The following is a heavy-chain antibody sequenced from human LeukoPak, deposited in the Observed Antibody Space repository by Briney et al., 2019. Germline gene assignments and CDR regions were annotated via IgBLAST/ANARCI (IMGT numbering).Heavy chain of an antibody. D-gene: IGHD5-12*01. CDR3: ARANGAVWLLRDYYYYMDV. Sequence: ASVKVSCKASGYTFTSYDINWVRQATGQGIEWMGWMNPNSGNTGYAQKFQRRVTITRNTSISTAYMELSSLRAEDTAVYYCARANGAVWLLRDYYYYMDVWGKGTTVTVSS. CDR2: MNPNSGNT. V-gene: IGHV1-8*03. J-gene: IGHJ6*03. CDR1: GYTFTSYD.